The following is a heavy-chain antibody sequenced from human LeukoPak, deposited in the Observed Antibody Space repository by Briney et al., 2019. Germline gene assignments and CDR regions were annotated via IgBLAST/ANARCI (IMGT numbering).Heavy chain of an antibody. J-gene: IGHJ4*02. D-gene: IGHD3-22*01. CDR2: ISSSSSYI. Sequence: PGGSLRLSCAASGFNFRDYGMHWVRQAPGKGLEWVSSISSSSSYIYYADSVKGRFTISRDNAKNSLYLQMNSLRAEDTAVYYCAKDSNYYDSSGPPYYFDYWGQGTLVTVSS. V-gene: IGHV3-21*01. CDR3: AKDSNYYDSSGPPYYFDY. CDR1: GFNFRDYG.